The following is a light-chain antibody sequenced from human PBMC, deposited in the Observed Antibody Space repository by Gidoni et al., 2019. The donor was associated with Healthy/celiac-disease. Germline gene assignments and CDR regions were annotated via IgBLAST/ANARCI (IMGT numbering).Light chain of an antibody. Sequence: DIQMTQSPSTLSASVGDRVTITCRASQSISSWLAWYQQKPGKAPKLLIYKASSLESGVPSRFSGSGSGTEFTLAISSLQPDDFATYYCQQYNSFPPTFGGGTKVEIK. J-gene: IGKJ4*01. CDR2: KAS. CDR1: QSISSW. CDR3: QQYNSFPPT. V-gene: IGKV1-5*03.